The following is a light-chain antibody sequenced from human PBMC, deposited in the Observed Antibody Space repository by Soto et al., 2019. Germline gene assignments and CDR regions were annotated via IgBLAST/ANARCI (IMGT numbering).Light chain of an antibody. V-gene: IGKV3-15*01. CDR2: GAS. CDR1: QFVSTN. J-gene: IGKJ1*01. CDR3: QQYNDRPRT. Sequence: ELVMTQSPATLSVSPGARAPLSCRASQFVSTNLAWYPQRRGQALRLLIYGASTRAIGVPARFSGSGSGTEFTLTISSLQSEDFAVYYCQQYNDRPRTFGQGTKVDIK.